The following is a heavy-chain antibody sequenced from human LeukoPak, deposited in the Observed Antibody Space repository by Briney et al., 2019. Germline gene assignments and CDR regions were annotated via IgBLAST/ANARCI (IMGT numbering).Heavy chain of an antibody. D-gene: IGHD3-10*01. Sequence: ASVKVSCKASGYTFTGYYMHWVRQAPGQGLEWMGWINPNSGGTNYAQKFQGRVTMTRDTSISTAYMELSRLRSDDTAVYYCARDMVRAYNWFDPWGQGTLVTVSS. CDR2: INPNSGGT. J-gene: IGHJ5*02. V-gene: IGHV1-2*02. CDR3: ARDMVRAYNWFDP. CDR1: GYTFTGYY.